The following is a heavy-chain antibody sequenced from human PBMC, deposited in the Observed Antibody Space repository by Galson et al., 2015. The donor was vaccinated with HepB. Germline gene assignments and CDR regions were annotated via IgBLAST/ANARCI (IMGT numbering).Heavy chain of an antibody. V-gene: IGHV1-69*04. CDR3: ARDSRQQLVQTPWYYYYGMDV. Sequence: SVKVSCKASGGTFSSYTISWVRQAPGQGLEWMGRIIPILGIANYAQKFQGRVTITADKSTSTAYMELSSLRSEDTAVYYCARDSRQQLVQTPWYYYYGMDVWGQGTTVTVSS. CDR1: GGTFSSYT. D-gene: IGHD6-13*01. CDR2: IIPILGIA. J-gene: IGHJ6*02.